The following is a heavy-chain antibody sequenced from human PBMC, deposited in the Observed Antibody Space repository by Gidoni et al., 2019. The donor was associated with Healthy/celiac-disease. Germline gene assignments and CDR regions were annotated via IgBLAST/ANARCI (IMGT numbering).Heavy chain of an antibody. CDR2: MNPNSGNT. CDR3: ARHSSLRNYYGMDV. Sequence: QVQLVQSGAEVKKPGASVKVSCKASGYTFTSYDINWVRQATGQGLEWMRWMNPNSGNTGDAQKFQGRVNMTRNTSISKAYMELSSLRSEDTAVYYCARHSSLRNYYGMDVWGQGTTVTVS. CDR1: GYTFTSYD. V-gene: IGHV1-8*01. J-gene: IGHJ6*02. D-gene: IGHD6-19*01.